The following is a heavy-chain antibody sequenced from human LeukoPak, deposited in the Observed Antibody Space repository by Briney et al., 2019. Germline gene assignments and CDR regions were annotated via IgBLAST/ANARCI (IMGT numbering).Heavy chain of an antibody. CDR3: ARDLSRSTVTTHYYYGMDV. V-gene: IGHV4-4*02. Sequence: SETLSLTCAVSGGSISSSNWWSWVRQPPGKGLEWIGEIYHSGSTNYNPSLKSRVTISVDKSKNQFSLKLSSVTAADTAVYYCARDLSRSTVTTHYYYGMDVWGQGTTVTVSS. CDR1: GGSISSSNW. J-gene: IGHJ6*02. CDR2: IYHSGST. D-gene: IGHD4-17*01.